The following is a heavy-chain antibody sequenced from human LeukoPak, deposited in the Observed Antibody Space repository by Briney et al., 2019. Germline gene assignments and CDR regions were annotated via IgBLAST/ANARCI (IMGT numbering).Heavy chain of an antibody. J-gene: IGHJ5*02. CDR1: GGSISSGGYS. CDR3: ARTVFGVVTWFDP. D-gene: IGHD3-3*01. V-gene: IGHV4-30-2*01. Sequence: PSQTLSLTCAVSGGSISSGGYSWGWIRQPPGKGLEWIGYIYHSGSTYYNPSLKSRVTISVDRSKNQFSLKLSSVTAADTAVYYCARTVFGVVTWFDPWGQGTLATVSS. CDR2: IYHSGST.